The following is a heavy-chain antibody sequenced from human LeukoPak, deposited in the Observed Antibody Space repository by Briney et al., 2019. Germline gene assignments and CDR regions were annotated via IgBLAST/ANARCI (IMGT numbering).Heavy chain of an antibody. CDR2: IYYSGST. J-gene: IGHJ5*02. Sequence: KPSQTLSLTCTVSCGSISSGDYYWSWIRQPPGKGLEWIGYIYYSGSTYYNPSLKSRVTISVDTSKNQFSLKLSSVTAADTAVYYCARGYGDYVSPSWFDPWGQGTLVTVSS. CDR1: CGSISSGDYY. CDR3: ARGYGDYVSPSWFDP. V-gene: IGHV4-30-4*01. D-gene: IGHD4-17*01.